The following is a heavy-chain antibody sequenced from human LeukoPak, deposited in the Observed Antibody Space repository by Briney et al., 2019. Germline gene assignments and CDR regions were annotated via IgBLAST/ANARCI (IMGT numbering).Heavy chain of an antibody. J-gene: IGHJ4*02. Sequence: GGSLRLSCAASGFTFSSYAMSWVRQAPGKGLEWVSAISGSGGSTYYADSVKGRFTISRDSSKNTLHLQMNSLRVDDTAVYYCAKDRDMTTVTGPDYWGQGTLLTVSS. V-gene: IGHV3-23*01. D-gene: IGHD4-17*01. CDR3: AKDRDMTTVTGPDY. CDR2: ISGSGGST. CDR1: GFTFSSYA.